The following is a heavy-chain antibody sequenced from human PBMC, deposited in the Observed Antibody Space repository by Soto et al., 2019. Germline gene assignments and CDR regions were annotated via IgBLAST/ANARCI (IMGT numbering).Heavy chain of an antibody. D-gene: IGHD2-21*01. Sequence: GGSLRLSCTASGFTFSDYYMNWFRQAPGKGLEWVSYISSTSAYTKYADSVKGRFTISRDNAENLLYLQMDGLRAEDTAVYYCAKSIAVVTFDYWGQGTLVTVSS. J-gene: IGHJ4*02. CDR2: ISSTSAYT. CDR3: AKSIAVVTFDY. V-gene: IGHV3-11*03. CDR1: GFTFSDYY.